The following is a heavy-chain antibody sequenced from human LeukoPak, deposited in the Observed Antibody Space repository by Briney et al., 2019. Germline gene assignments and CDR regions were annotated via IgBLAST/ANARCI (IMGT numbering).Heavy chain of an antibody. D-gene: IGHD3-10*01. Sequence: GGSLRLSCAASGFTFDDYAMHWVRQAPGKGLEWVSLISGDGGSTYYADSVKGRFTISRDNSKNSLYLQMNSLRTEDTDLYYCAPTPGRIGRWGQGTLVTVSS. J-gene: IGHJ4*02. CDR1: GFTFDDYA. CDR2: ISGDGGST. CDR3: APTPGRIGR. V-gene: IGHV3-43*02.